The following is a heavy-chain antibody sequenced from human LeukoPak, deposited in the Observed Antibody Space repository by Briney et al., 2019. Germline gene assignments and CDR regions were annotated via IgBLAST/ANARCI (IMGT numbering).Heavy chain of an antibody. CDR3: ARDENGDFSFDY. J-gene: IGHJ4*02. D-gene: IGHD4-17*01. V-gene: IGHV3-48*03. CDR1: GFTFSSYE. CDR2: ISSSGSSI. Sequence: GGSLRLSCAASGFTFSSYEMNWVHKAPRKGLEWVSYISSSGSSIYYADSVKGRFTISRDNAKNSLYLQMNSLRAEDTAIYYCARDENGDFSFDYWGQGTLVTVSS.